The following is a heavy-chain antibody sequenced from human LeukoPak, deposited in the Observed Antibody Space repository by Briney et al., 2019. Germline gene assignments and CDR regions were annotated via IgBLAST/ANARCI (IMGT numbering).Heavy chain of an antibody. CDR3: AKTERRWLQFYYSDY. CDR2: ITGSGGNT. CDR1: GFIFSSYS. D-gene: IGHD5-24*01. Sequence: GGSLRLSCAASGFIFSSYSMSWVRQAPGKGLEWVSVITGSGGNTYYADSVKGRFTISRDNSKNTLYLQMNSLRAEDTAVYYCAKTERRWLQFYYSDYWGQGTLVTVSS. V-gene: IGHV3-23*01. J-gene: IGHJ4*02.